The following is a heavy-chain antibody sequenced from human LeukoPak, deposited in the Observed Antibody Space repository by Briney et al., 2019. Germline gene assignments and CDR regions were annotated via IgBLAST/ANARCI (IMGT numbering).Heavy chain of an antibody. CDR1: GFTFSSYW. Sequence: GGSLRLSCAASGFTFSSYWMSWVRQAPGKGLEWVANIKEDGSAKYSVDSVKGRFTISGDNAKNTLYLQMNSLRAEDTAVYYCARDSPGYGAYDLGWGQGTLVTVSS. J-gene: IGHJ4*02. V-gene: IGHV3-7*04. CDR3: ARDSPGYGAYDLG. CDR2: IKEDGSAK. D-gene: IGHD5-12*01.